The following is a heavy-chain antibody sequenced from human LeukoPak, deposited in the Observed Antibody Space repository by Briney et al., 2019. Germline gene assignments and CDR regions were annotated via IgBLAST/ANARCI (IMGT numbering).Heavy chain of an antibody. CDR1: RFTFSSYG. CDR2: IRHDGSYQ. Sequence: GGSLRLSCAASRFTFSSYGMHWVRQTPGKGLEWVAFIRHDGSYQQYVDSVKGRFTVSRDNSKNTLYLQMNSLRAGDTAVYYCAKDGAHYDILTGYSDWFDPWGQGTLVTVSS. J-gene: IGHJ5*02. V-gene: IGHV3-30*02. D-gene: IGHD3-9*01. CDR3: AKDGAHYDILTGYSDWFDP.